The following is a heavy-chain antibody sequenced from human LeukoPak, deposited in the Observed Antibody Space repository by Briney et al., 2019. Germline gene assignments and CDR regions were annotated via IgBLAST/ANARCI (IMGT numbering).Heavy chain of an antibody. CDR1: GFTFSAYA. J-gene: IGHJ6*02. D-gene: IGHD4/OR15-4a*01. Sequence: GGSLRLSCGASGFTFSAYAMTWVRQAPGKGLEWVSFIGSDNKPHYSESVKGRFAISRDNSKSMLFLQLNSLRAEDTALYYCARDLHYYGARDVWGQGTTVTVSS. V-gene: IGHV3-23*01. CDR2: IGSDNKP. CDR3: ARDLHYYGARDV.